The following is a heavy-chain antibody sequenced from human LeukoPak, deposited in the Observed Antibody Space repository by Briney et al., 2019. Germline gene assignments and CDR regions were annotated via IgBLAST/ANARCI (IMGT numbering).Heavy chain of an antibody. D-gene: IGHD6-19*01. CDR2: INSDGSST. Sequence: GGSLRLSCAASGFTFNSYWMHWVRQAPGKGLVWVSRINSDGSSTSYADSVKGRFTISRDNAKNTLYLQMNSLRAEDTAVYYCARGAYSSGWAYFDHWGQGTLVTVSS. V-gene: IGHV3-74*01. J-gene: IGHJ4*02. CDR3: ARGAYSSGWAYFDH. CDR1: GFTFNSYW.